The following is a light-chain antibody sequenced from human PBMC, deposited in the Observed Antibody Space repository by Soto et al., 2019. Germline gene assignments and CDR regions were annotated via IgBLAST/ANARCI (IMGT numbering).Light chain of an antibody. CDR1: QSVSSSY. J-gene: IGKJ1*01. CDR3: KQYGRT. Sequence: ELVLTQSPGTLYLSPGERATLSFRASQSVSSSYLAWYQQKPGQAPRRLIYGASSRATGIPDRFSGSGSGTDFPLTISRLEPEDFAVYYCKQYGRTFGQGTKVEIK. CDR2: GAS. V-gene: IGKV3-20*01.